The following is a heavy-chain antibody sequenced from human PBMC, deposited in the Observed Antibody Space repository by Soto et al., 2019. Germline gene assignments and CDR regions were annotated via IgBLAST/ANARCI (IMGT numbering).Heavy chain of an antibody. V-gene: IGHV3-66*01. CDR2: IYSGGST. Sequence: GGSLRLSCAASGFTVSSNYMSWVRQAPGKGLEWVSVIYSGGSTYYADSVKGRFTISRDNSKNTLYLQMNSLRAEDTAVYYCAKTYSSGRGAFDVWGQGTMVTVSS. D-gene: IGHD6-19*01. J-gene: IGHJ3*01. CDR3: AKTYSSGRGAFDV. CDR1: GFTVSSNY.